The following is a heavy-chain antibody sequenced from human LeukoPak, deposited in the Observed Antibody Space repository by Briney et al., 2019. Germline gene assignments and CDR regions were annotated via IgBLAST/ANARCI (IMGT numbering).Heavy chain of an antibody. CDR3: AVPPGITIFGVVRDLAGDAFDI. J-gene: IGHJ3*02. D-gene: IGHD3-3*01. V-gene: IGHV1-69*13. CDR2: IIPIFGTA. Sequence: SVKVSCEASGGTFSSYAISWVRQAPGQGLEWMGGIIPIFGTANYAQKFQGRVTITADESTSTAYMELSSLRSEDTAVYYCAVPPGITIFGVVRDLAGDAFDIWGQGTMVTVSS. CDR1: GGTFSSYA.